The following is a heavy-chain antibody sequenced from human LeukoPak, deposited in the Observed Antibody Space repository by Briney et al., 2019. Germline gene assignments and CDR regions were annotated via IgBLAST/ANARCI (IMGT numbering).Heavy chain of an antibody. CDR2: IYPGDSGT. CDR1: GYSFTTYW. D-gene: IGHD1-26*01. J-gene: IGHJ5*02. CDR3: ARLASTVGNWFDP. V-gene: IGHV5-51*01. Sequence: GESLKISCKGSGYSFTTYWIAWVRQMPGKGLEWMGSIYPGDSGTRYSPSFQGQVTISANKSINTAFLQWSSLKASDTGMYYCARLASTVGNWFDPWRQGNLVTVSS.